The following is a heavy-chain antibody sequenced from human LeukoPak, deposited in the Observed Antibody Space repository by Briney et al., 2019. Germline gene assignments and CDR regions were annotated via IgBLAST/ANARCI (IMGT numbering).Heavy chain of an antibody. CDR3: AKDPGYDFWSAYYTDC. CDR1: GFTFSRYG. CDR2: VRYDGNNK. J-gene: IGHJ4*02. D-gene: IGHD3-3*01. V-gene: IGHV3-30*02. Sequence: GGSLRLSCVASGFTFSRYGMHWVRQAPGKGLEWVAFVRYDGNNKYYVDSVKGRFTISSDNSKNTLYLQMSSLRPEDTAVYYCAKDPGYDFWSAYYTDCWGQGTLVTVSS.